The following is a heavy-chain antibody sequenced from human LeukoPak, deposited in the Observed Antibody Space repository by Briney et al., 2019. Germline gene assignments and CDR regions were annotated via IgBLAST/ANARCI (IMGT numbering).Heavy chain of an antibody. J-gene: IGHJ3*02. D-gene: IGHD3-3*01. CDR3: ARTDFWSGNAFDI. Sequence: SETLSLTCTVSGGSISSYYWSWIRQPPGKGLEWIGYIYYTGSTNYNPSLKSRVTISVDTSKNQFSLKLSSVTAANTAVYYCARTDFWSGNAFDIWGQGTMVTVSS. CDR1: GGSISSYY. CDR2: IYYTGST. V-gene: IGHV4-59*08.